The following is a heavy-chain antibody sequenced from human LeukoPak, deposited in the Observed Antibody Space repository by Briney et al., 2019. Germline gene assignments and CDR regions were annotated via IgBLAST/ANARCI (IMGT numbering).Heavy chain of an antibody. Sequence: KPSETLSLTCAVYGGSFSGYYWSWIRQPPGKGLEWIGEINHSGSTNYNPSLKSRVTISVDTSKNQFSLKLSSVTAADTAVYYCARDLFCGGDCYHSGGEVDYWGQGTLVTVSS. V-gene: IGHV4-34*01. J-gene: IGHJ4*02. CDR2: INHSGST. CDR3: ARDLFCGGDCYHSGGEVDY. D-gene: IGHD2-21*02. CDR1: GGSFSGYY.